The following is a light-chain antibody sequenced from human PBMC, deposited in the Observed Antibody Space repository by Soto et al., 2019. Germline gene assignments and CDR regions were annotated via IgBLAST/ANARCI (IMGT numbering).Light chain of an antibody. CDR2: GAS. CDR3: QQTYNTPRT. Sequence: DILLTQSPSSLSASVGDRVTITCRASQNINTYLHWYQQKPGRAPNLLISGASVLLSGVPSRFVGSWSGTEFTLTVTSLQPDDFATYYCQQTYNTPRTFGQGTNVEAK. V-gene: IGKV1-39*01. CDR1: QNINTY. J-gene: IGKJ1*01.